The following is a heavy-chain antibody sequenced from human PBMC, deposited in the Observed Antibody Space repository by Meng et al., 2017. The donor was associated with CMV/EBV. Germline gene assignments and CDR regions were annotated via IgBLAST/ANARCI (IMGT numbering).Heavy chain of an antibody. V-gene: IGHV3-73*01. CDR3: TNLNYDT. CDR1: GFTFSSYS. D-gene: IGHD3-9*01. Sequence: GESLKISCAASGFTFSSYSMNWVRQAPGKGLEWVGRIRSKANSYATAYAASVKGRFTISRDDSKNTAYLQMNSLKTEDTAVYYCTNLNYDTWGQGTLVTVSS. J-gene: IGHJ4*02. CDR2: IRSKANSYAT.